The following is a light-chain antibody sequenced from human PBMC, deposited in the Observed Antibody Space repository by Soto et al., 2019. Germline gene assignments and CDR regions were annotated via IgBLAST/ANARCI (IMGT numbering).Light chain of an antibody. J-gene: IGKJ5*01. CDR2: GAS. V-gene: IGKV3-20*01. CDR3: QQYGSSPSIT. Sequence: EIVLTQFPGTLSLSPGERATLSCRASQSVTSSYLAWYQQKPGQAPRLLIYGASSSATGIPDRFSGSASGTDFTLTISRLEPEDFAVYYCQQYGSSPSITFGQGTRLEIK. CDR1: QSVTSSY.